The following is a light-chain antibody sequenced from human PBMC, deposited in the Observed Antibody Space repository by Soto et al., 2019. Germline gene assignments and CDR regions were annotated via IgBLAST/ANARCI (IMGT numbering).Light chain of an antibody. CDR1: SSNIGSNP. V-gene: IGLV1-44*01. J-gene: IGLJ1*01. CDR3: AAWDDRLKTYV. Sequence: VLSQPPSTSGTPGQSVTISCSGSSSNIGSNPVNWYQQVPGAAPKLLIYNNDKRPSGVPDRFSGSKSGTSASLTSRGLQSEDEADYYCAAWDDRLKTYVFGTGTKLTVL. CDR2: NND.